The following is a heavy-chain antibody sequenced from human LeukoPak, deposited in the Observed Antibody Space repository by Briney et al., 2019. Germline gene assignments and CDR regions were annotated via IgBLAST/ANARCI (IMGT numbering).Heavy chain of an antibody. CDR1: GGSISSYY. CDR3: ARGVRYWYFDL. V-gene: IGHV4-59*13. Sequence: SSETLSLTCTVSGGSISSYYRSWIRQPPGKGLEWIGYIYYSGSTNYNPSLKSRVTISVDTSKNQFTLKLSSVTAADTAVYYCARGVRYWYFDLWGRGTLVTVSS. D-gene: IGHD1-1*01. CDR2: IYYSGST. J-gene: IGHJ2*01.